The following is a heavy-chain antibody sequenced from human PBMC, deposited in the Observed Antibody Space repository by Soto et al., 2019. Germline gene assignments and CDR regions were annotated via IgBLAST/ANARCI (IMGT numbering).Heavy chain of an antibody. CDR2: INHSGST. Sequence: SETLSLTCAVYGGSFSGYYWSWIRQPPGKGLEWIGEINHSGSTNYNPSLKSRVTISVDTSKNQFSLKLSSVTAADTAVYYCARTNYYDSSGYFYWGQGTLVIVSS. CDR3: ARTNYYDSSGYFY. CDR1: GGSFSGYY. J-gene: IGHJ4*02. V-gene: IGHV4-34*01. D-gene: IGHD3-22*01.